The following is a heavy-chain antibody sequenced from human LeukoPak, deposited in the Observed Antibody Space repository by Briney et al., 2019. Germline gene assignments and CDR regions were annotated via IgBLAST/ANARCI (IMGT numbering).Heavy chain of an antibody. Sequence: PGGSLRLSCAASGFTFSSYGMHWVRQAPGKGLEWVAFIRYDGSNKYYADSVKGRFTISRDNSKNTLYLQMNSLRAEDTAVYYCAREYSSGLHYYYYYMDVWGKGTTVTVSS. V-gene: IGHV3-30*02. CDR2: IRYDGSNK. CDR3: AREYSSGLHYYYYYMDV. CDR1: GFTFSSYG. D-gene: IGHD3-22*01. J-gene: IGHJ6*03.